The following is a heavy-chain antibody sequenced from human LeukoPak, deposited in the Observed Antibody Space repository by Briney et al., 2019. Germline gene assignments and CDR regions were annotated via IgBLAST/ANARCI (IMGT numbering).Heavy chain of an antibody. CDR3: ARHGGTRVTLVEVYYFDY. V-gene: IGHV4-39*01. CDR1: GGSITSSSYY. J-gene: IGHJ4*02. Sequence: SSETLSLTCSVSGGSITSSSYYWGWIRQPPEKGLEWIGSIYYTGGTNYSPSLKSRVTMSVDTFKNQFSLKLSSVTAADTAVYYCARHGGTRVTLVEVYYFDYWGQGTPVTVSS. D-gene: IGHD4-11*01. CDR2: IYYTGGT.